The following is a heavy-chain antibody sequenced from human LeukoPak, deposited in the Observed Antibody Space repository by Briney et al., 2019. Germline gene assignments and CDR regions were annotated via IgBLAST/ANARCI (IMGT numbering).Heavy chain of an antibody. Sequence: GGSLRLSCVASGFTFGKYWMSWVRQAPGKGLEWVANIKLDGSEKNYVDSVKGRFTISRDNTKNSLYLQMNSLRAEDTAVFYCARDQYDTWSRRGNFDSWGQGTLVIVSS. CDR3: ARDQYDTWSRRGNFDS. CDR1: GFTFGKYW. J-gene: IGHJ4*02. D-gene: IGHD3/OR15-3a*01. V-gene: IGHV3-7*03. CDR2: IKLDGSEK.